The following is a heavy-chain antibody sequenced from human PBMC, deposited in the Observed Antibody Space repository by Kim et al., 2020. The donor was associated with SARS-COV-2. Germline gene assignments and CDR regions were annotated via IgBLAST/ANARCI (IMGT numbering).Heavy chain of an antibody. CDR1: GFTFSSHG. J-gene: IGHJ6*02. CDR2: ISSDGSNK. CDR3: TKGGVVRWYSGVDV. V-gene: IGHV3-30*18. D-gene: IGHD3-3*01. Sequence: GGSLRLSCAASGFTFSSHGLHWVRQAPGKGLEWVAVISSDGSNKYYADSVKGRFTISRDNSKNTLYLQMNSLRAEDTAVYYCTKGGVVRWYSGVDVWGQG.